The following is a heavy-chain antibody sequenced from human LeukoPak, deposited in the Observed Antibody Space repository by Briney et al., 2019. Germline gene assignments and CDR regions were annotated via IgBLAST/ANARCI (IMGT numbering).Heavy chain of an antibody. CDR2: ISSESAHI. Sequence: PGGSLRLSCAASGFTFSTYSMNWVRQAPGKGLEWVSSISSESAHIVYADSVKGRFTISRDNAENTLYLQMHTLRTVDTAVYYCAAFEAVAATWFDPWGQGTLVTVSS. J-gene: IGHJ5*02. CDR3: AAFEAVAATWFDP. V-gene: IGHV3-21*01. D-gene: IGHD6-19*01. CDR1: GFTFSTYS.